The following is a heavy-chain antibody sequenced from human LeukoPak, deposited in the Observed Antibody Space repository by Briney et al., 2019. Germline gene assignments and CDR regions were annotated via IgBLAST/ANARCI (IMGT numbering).Heavy chain of an antibody. CDR3: ARDNGDPRTYFDY. V-gene: IGHV3-48*03. D-gene: IGHD4-17*01. CDR1: GFTFSNYA. J-gene: IGHJ4*02. Sequence: GGSLRLSCVASGFTFSNYAMTWVRQAPGKGLEWISYISSSGSSIYYVDSVKGRFTISRDNAKNSLYLQMNSLRAEDTAVYYCARDNGDPRTYFDYWGQGTLVTVSS. CDR2: ISSSGSSI.